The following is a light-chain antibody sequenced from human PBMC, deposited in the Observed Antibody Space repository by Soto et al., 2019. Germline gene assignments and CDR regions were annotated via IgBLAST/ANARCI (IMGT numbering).Light chain of an antibody. CDR1: QSVSSS. V-gene: IGKV3-11*01. J-gene: IGKJ3*01. CDR3: QQRSNWPRT. Sequence: EIVLTQSPATLPLSPGERATLSCRASQSVSSSLAWYQQKPGQAPRLLIYDASNRATDIPARFSGSGSGTDFTLTISSLEPEDFAVYFCQQRSNWPRTFGPGTKVDIK. CDR2: DAS.